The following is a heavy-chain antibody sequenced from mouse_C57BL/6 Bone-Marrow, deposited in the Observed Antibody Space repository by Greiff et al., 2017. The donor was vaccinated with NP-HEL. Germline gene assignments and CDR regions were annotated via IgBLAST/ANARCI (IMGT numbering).Heavy chain of an antibody. CDR1: GFTFTDYY. V-gene: IGHV7-3*01. Sequence: EVNVVESGGGLVQPGGSLSLSCAASGFTFTDYYMSWVRQPPGKALEWLGFIRNKANGYTTEYSASVKGRFTISRDNSQSILYLQMNALRAEDSATYYCARYYYGSSYPSMAMDYWGQGTSVTVSS. CDR2: IRNKANGYTT. CDR3: ARYYYGSSYPSMAMDY. J-gene: IGHJ4*01. D-gene: IGHD1-1*01.